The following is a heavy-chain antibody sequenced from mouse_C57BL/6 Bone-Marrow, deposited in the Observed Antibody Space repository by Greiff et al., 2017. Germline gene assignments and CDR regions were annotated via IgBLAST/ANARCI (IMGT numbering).Heavy chain of an antibody. CDR2: IYIGSGYT. CDR1: GYTFTSYG. CDR3: ARLAWTGGY. Sequence: VQLQQSGADLVRPGSSVKMSCKTSGYTFTSYGINWVKQTPGQGLEWIGYIYIGSGYTEYTEKFKGKATLTSDTSSSTAYMQLSSLTSEDSSIYFCARLAWTGGYWGQGTSVNVSS. D-gene: IGHD1-1*02. J-gene: IGHJ4*01. V-gene: IGHV1-58*01.